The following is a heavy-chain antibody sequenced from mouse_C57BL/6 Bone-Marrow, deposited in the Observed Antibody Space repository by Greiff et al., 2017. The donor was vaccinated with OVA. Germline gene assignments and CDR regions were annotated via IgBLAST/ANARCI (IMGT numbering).Heavy chain of an antibody. D-gene: IGHD2-2*01. CDR2: INPGNSDT. CDR3: TRTTMVRVWYFDV. CDR1: GYTFTSYC. Sequence: DVQLQESGTVLARPGASVKMSCKTSGYTFTSYCMPWVKQRPGQGLEWIGAINPGNSDTSYNQKFKGKAKLTAVTSASTAYLELSSLTNEDSAVDYGTRTTMVRVWYFDVWGTGTTVTVSS. J-gene: IGHJ1*03. V-gene: IGHV1-5*01.